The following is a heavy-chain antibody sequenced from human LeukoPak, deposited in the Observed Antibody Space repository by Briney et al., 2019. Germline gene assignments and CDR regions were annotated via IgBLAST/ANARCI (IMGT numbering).Heavy chain of an antibody. Sequence: SETLSLTCAVSGASMNTHSWSWIRQPPGKGLEWIGYMLDTVTTKDNPSLKSRFTLSADTSKNQFSLRLTSVTAADTAVYYCATIKRGNIFGYFDFWGQGIPVTVSS. CDR1: GASMNTHS. CDR2: MLDTVTT. CDR3: ATIKRGNIFGYFDF. J-gene: IGHJ4*02. V-gene: IGHV4-59*11. D-gene: IGHD5-18*01.